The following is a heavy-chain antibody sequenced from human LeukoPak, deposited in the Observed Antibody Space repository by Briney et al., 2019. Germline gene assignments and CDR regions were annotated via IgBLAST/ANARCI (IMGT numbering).Heavy chain of an antibody. D-gene: IGHD3-22*01. CDR1: GGTFSSYA. J-gene: IGHJ4*02. Sequence: ASVKVSCKASGGTFSSYAISWVRQAPGQGLEWMGRIIPIFGTANYAQKFQGRVTITTDESTSTAYMELSSLRSEDTAVYYCARDLRYYDSSGYYYVLHFDYWGPGTLVTVSS. CDR2: IIPIFGTA. V-gene: IGHV1-69*05. CDR3: ARDLRYYDSSGYYYVLHFDY.